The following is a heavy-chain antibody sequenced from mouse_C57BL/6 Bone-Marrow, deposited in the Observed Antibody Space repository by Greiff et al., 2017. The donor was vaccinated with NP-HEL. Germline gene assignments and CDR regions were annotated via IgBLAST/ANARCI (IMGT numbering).Heavy chain of an antibody. CDR3: ARSDYYGCRYYCDY. J-gene: IGHJ2*01. CDR1: GYTFTSYW. V-gene: IGHV1-7*01. CDR2: INPSSGYT. D-gene: IGHD1-1*01. Sequence: QVQLQQSGAELAKPGASVKLSCTASGYTFTSYWMHWVKQRPGQGLEWIGYINPSSGYTKYNQKFQDKATLTADTSSSTAYMQLSSLTYEDSAVYDCARSDYYGCRYYCDYWGQGTTLTVSS.